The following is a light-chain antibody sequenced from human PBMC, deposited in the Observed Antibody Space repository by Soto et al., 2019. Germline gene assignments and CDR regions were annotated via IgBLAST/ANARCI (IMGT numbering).Light chain of an antibody. CDR2: VAS. V-gene: IGKV3-20*01. J-gene: IGKJ2*01. CDR1: QSVSSNY. CDR3: QQFLYSPYT. Sequence: EIVLTQSPGTLSLSPGERATLSCRASQSVSSNYLPWYQQKPGQPPRLLIYVASTRATGIPDRFSGSGSGTDITLTISSLEPEDFAVYYCQQFLYSPYTFGQGTKLEIK.